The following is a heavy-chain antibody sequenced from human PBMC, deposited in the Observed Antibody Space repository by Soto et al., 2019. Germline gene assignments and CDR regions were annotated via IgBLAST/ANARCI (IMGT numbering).Heavy chain of an antibody. D-gene: IGHD2-21*02. Sequence: GASVKVSCKASGYTFTSYAMHWVRQAPGQRLEWMGWINAGNGNTKYSQKFQGRVTITRDTSATTAYMDLSSLTYEDTAVYYCATGGDWSKPFDSWGQGTRVTVSS. V-gene: IGHV1-3*01. J-gene: IGHJ4*02. CDR3: ATGGDWSKPFDS. CDR1: GYTFTSYA. CDR2: INAGNGNT.